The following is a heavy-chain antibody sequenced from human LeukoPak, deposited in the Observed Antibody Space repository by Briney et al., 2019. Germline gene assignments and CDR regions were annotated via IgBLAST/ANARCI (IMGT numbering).Heavy chain of an antibody. J-gene: IGHJ6*03. V-gene: IGHV3-15*01. CDR2: IKSKTDGGTT. CDR1: GFTFSNAR. Sequence: GGSLRLSCAASGFTFSNARMSWVRQAPGKGLEWVGRIKSKTDGGTTDYAAPVKGRFTISRDDSKNTLYLQMNSLRAEDTAVYYCAGGSRSYYYYYMDVWGKGTTVTVSS. D-gene: IGHD3-10*01. CDR3: AGGSRSYYYYYMDV.